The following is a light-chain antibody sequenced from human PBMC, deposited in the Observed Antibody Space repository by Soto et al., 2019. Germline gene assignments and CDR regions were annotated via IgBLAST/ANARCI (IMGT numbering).Light chain of an antibody. Sequence: DIQMTQSPSSLSASVGDRVTIACRASQRIGRSLSWYQQKPGTAPKVLIYAASNLQSGVPSRFSGCGSGTDFTLTISGLQPEDSATYYCQRSDATPPWTFGQGTKVEIK. CDR1: QRIGRS. V-gene: IGKV1-39*01. CDR3: QRSDATPPWT. CDR2: AAS. J-gene: IGKJ1*01.